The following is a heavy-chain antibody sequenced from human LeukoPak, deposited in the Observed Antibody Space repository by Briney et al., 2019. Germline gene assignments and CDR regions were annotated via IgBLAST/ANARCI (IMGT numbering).Heavy chain of an antibody. CDR3: ARTREMDCANSGHFYYYMDV. CDR2: IFYSGTP. CDR1: GGSISTTSYY. Sequence: SETLSLTGTVSGGSISTTSYYSAWIRQPPGKGLEWIGSIFYSGTPYYNPSLKSRVTISIDTSKNQFSLKLSSVTAADTAMYYCARTREMDCANSGHFYYYMDVWGEGTTVTVSS. V-gene: IGHV4-39*01. J-gene: IGHJ6*03. D-gene: IGHD4/OR15-4a*01.